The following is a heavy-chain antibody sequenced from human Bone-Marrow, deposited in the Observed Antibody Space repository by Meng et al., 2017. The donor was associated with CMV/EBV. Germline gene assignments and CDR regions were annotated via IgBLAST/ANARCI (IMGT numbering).Heavy chain of an antibody. Sequence: ASVKVSCKASGYTFTSYGISWVRQAPGQGLEWMGWISAYNGNTNYAQKLQGRVTMTTDTSTSTAYMELRSLRSDDTAVYYCAVLVVPAAMVGGWFDPWGQGTLVTVSS. CDR2: ISAYNGNT. CDR3: AVLVVPAAMVGGWFDP. CDR1: GYTFTSYG. J-gene: IGHJ5*02. V-gene: IGHV1-18*01. D-gene: IGHD2-2*01.